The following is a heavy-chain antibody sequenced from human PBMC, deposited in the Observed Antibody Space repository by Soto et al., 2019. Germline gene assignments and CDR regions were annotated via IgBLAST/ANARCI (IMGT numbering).Heavy chain of an antibody. CDR1: GFTFSSYA. Sequence: GGSLRLSCAASGFTFSSYAMHWVRQAPGKGLEWVAVISYDGSNKYYADSVKGRFTISRDNSKNTLYLQMNSLRAEDTAVYYCARDVNAAANYPFDYWGQGTLVTVSS. CDR3: ARDVNAAANYPFDY. D-gene: IGHD6-25*01. J-gene: IGHJ4*02. V-gene: IGHV3-30-3*01. CDR2: ISYDGSNK.